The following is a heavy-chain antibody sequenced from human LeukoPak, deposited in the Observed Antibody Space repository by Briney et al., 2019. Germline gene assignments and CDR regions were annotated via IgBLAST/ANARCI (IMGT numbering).Heavy chain of an antibody. CDR2: ISGSGGST. CDR1: GFTFSSYA. J-gene: IGHJ4*02. V-gene: IGHV3-23*01. CDR3: AKAPGYCSGGTCYDD. Sequence: GGSLRLSCAASGFTFSSYAMSWVRQAPGKGLEWVSVISGSGGSTYNADSVKGRFTISRDNYKNTLYLQMKSLRADDRAVYYCAKAPGYCSGGTCYDDWGQGSLVTVSS. D-gene: IGHD2-15*01.